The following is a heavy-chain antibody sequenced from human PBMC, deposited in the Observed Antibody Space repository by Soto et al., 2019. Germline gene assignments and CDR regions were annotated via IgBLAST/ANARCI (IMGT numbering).Heavy chain of an antibody. CDR1: GGTFSSYA. D-gene: IGHD3-9*01. CDR3: ARDGRGRYFDWLKDGMDV. V-gene: IGHV1-69*13. CDR2: IIPIFGTA. J-gene: IGHJ6*02. Sequence: SVKVSCKASGGTFSSYAISWVRQAPGQGLEWMGGIIPIFGTANYAQKFQGRVTITADGSTSTAYMELSSLRSEDTAVYYCARDGRGRYFDWLKDGMDVWGQGTTVTVSS.